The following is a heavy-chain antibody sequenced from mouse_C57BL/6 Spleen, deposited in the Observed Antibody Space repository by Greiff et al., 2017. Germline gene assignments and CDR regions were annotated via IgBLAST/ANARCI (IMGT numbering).Heavy chain of an antibody. D-gene: IGHD1-1*02. CDR3: ALMEGHFDV. V-gene: IGHV14-2*01. J-gene: IGHJ1*03. Sequence: VQLQQSGAELVKPGASVKLSCTASGFNIKDYYMHWVKQRTEQGLEWIGRIDPEDGATTYAPKFQGKATITADTSSNTAYLQLSSLTSEDTAGYYCALMEGHFDVWGTGTTVTVSS. CDR2: IDPEDGAT. CDR1: GFNIKDYY.